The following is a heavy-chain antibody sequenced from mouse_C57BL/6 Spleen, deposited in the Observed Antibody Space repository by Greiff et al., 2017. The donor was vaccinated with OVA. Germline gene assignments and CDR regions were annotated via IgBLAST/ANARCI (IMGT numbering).Heavy chain of an antibody. J-gene: IGHJ1*03. Sequence: QVQLKQSGPELVKPGASVKISCKASGYAFSSSWMNWVKQRPGKGLEWIGRIYPGDGDTNYNGKFKGKATLTADKSSSTAYMQLSSLTSEDSAVYFCAREGQGYFDVWGTGTTVTVSS. V-gene: IGHV1-82*01. D-gene: IGHD3-3*01. CDR2: IYPGDGDT. CDR1: GYAFSSSW. CDR3: AREGQGYFDV.